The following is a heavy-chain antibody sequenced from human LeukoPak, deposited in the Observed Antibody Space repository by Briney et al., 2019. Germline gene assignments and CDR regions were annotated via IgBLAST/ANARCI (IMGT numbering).Heavy chain of an antibody. J-gene: IGHJ4*02. V-gene: IGHV1-46*01. CDR1: GYTFTSYY. Sequence: ASVKVSCKASGYTFTSYYMHWVRQAPGQGLEWMGIINPSGGSTSYAQKFQGRVTMTRDMSTSTVYMELSSLRSEDTAVYYCARHVVFRPKGYCSGGSCYHRRFDYWGQGTLVTVSS. CDR2: INPSGGST. D-gene: IGHD2-15*01. CDR3: ARHVVFRPKGYCSGGSCYHRRFDY.